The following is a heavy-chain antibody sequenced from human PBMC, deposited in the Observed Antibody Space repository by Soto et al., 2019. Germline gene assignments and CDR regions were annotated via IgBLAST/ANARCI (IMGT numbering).Heavy chain of an antibody. CDR1: GFTFSDSV. V-gene: IGHV3-23*01. Sequence: PRGSLRLSCVGSGFTFSDSVMAWVRQAPGKGLEWLSVMSGDGRTRYALSVTGRFTIPGDNSKNTLYLQMNSLRAEDTAVYYCAKDAPWFDPWGQGTLVTSPQ. CDR3: AKDAPWFDP. CDR2: MSGDGRT. J-gene: IGHJ5*02.